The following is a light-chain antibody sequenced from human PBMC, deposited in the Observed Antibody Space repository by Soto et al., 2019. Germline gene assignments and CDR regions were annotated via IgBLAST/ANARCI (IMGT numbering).Light chain of an antibody. J-gene: IGKJ3*01. CDR2: SAS. Sequence: EGVLTQSPDTLSLSPGEGATLSCRASQAISSNYVAGYQQKPGQAPRLLIYSASTRATGTPDRFSGSGSGTHFTLTISRLEPEDFAVYYCQQYGIVFGPGTKVEIK. V-gene: IGKV3-20*01. CDR3: QQYGIV. CDR1: QAISSNY.